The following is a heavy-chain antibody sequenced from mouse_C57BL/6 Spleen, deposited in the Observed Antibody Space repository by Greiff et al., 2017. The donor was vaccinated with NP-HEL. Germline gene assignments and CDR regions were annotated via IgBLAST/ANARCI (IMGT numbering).Heavy chain of an antibody. CDR2: ILPSIGRT. Sequence: QVQLQQSGSELRSPGSSVKLSCKDFDSEVFPIAYMSWVRQKPGHGFEWIGGILPSIGRTIYGEKFEDKATLDADTLSNTAYLELNSLTSEDSAIYYCARPDTTVVAKDYYAMDYWGQGTSVTVSS. D-gene: IGHD1-1*01. CDR3: ARPDTTVVAKDYYAMDY. CDR1: DSEVFPIAY. V-gene: IGHV15-2*01. J-gene: IGHJ4*01.